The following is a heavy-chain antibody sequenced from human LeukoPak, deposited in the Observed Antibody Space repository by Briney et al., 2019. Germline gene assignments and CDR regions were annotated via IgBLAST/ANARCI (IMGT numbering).Heavy chain of an antibody. CDR1: GGSSSGYY. V-gene: IGHV4-34*01. CDR3: ARSRYSSGWDYYYYYMDV. Sequence: PSETLSLTCAVYGGSSSGYYWSWIRQPPGKGLEWIGEINHSGSTNYNPYLKRRVTITVNTSKNQFSLKLSSVTAAHTAVCYCARSRYSSGWDYYYYYMDVWGKGTTVTISS. CDR2: INHSGST. J-gene: IGHJ6*03. D-gene: IGHD6-19*01.